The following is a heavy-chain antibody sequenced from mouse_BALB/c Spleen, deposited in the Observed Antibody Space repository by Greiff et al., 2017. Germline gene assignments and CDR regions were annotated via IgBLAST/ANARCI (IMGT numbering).Heavy chain of an antibody. CDR1: GYSFTSYW. J-gene: IGHJ2*01. D-gene: IGHD1-1*01. V-gene: IGHV1-5*01. CDR2: IYPGNSDT. Sequence: VQLQQSGTVLARPGASVKMSCKASGYSFTSYWMHWVKQRPGQGLEWIGAIYPGNSDTSYNQKFKGKAKLTAVTSASTAYMELSSLTNEDSAVYYCTRAKLDYGSSLFDYWGQGTTLTVSS. CDR3: TRAKLDYGSSLFDY.